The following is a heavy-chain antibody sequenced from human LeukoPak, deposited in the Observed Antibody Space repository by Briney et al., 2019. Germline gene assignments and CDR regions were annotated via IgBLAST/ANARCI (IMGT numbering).Heavy chain of an antibody. Sequence: SETLSLTCAVYGGSFSGYYWSWIRQPPGEGLEWIGEINHSGSTNYNPSLKSRVTISVDTSKNQFSLKLSSVTAADTAVYYCARGHDSLFDYWGQGTLVTVSS. CDR1: GGSFSGYY. CDR2: INHSGST. CDR3: ARGHDSLFDY. V-gene: IGHV4-34*01. D-gene: IGHD1-1*01. J-gene: IGHJ4*02.